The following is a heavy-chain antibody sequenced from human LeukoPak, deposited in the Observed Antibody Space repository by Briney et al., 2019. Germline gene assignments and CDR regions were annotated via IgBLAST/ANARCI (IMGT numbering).Heavy chain of an antibody. CDR3: ARDRGYDSSVSDY. D-gene: IGHD3-22*01. V-gene: IGHV3-30-3*01. CDR2: ISYDGSNK. CDR1: GFTFSSYA. Sequence: GGSLRLSCAASGFTFSSYAVHWVRQAPGKGLEWVAVISYDGSNKYYADSVKGRFTISRDNSKNTLYLQMNSLRAEDTAVYYCARDRGYDSSVSDYWGQGTLVTVSS. J-gene: IGHJ4*02.